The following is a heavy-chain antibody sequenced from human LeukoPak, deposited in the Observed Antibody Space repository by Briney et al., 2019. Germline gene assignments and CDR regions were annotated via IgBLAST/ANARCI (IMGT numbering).Heavy chain of an antibody. CDR2: NSAYNGNT. CDR3: ARGIRRGYSGPMYYFDY. V-gene: IGHV1-18*01. CDR1: GYTFTSYG. Sequence: ASVKVSCKASGYTFTSYGISWVRQAPGQGLEWMGWNSAYNGNTNYAQKLQGRVTMTTDTSTSTAYMELRSLRSDDTAVYYCARGIRRGYSGPMYYFDYWGQGTLVTVSS. J-gene: IGHJ4*02. D-gene: IGHD5-12*01.